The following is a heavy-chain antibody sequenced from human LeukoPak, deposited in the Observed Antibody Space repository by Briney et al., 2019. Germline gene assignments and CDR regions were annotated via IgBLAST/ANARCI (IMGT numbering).Heavy chain of an antibody. J-gene: IGHJ4*02. D-gene: IGHD2/OR15-2a*01. V-gene: IGHV3-30*14. CDR3: ARDWPGINY. CDR1: GFTFSSYA. Sequence: HPGRSLRLSCAASGFTFSSYAMHWVRQAPGKGLEWVAVISYDGSNKYYADSVKGRFTISKDNSKNTLYLQMNSLRAEDTAVYYCARDWPGINYWGQGTLVTVSS. CDR2: ISYDGSNK.